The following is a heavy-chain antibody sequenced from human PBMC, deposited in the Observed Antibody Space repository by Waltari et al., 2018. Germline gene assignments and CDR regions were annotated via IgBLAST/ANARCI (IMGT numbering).Heavy chain of an antibody. Sequence: QVQLQQSGPGLVKPSQTLSLTCAISGDSVSSNSAAWNWIRQSPSRGLEWLGRTYYRSKWYNDYAVSVKSRITINPDTSKNQFSLQLNSVTPEDTAEYYCARGSLWDDILTGFAAYYMDVWGKGTTVTVSS. CDR2: TYYRSKWYN. D-gene: IGHD3-9*01. CDR3: ARGSLWDDILTGFAAYYMDV. V-gene: IGHV6-1*01. J-gene: IGHJ6*03. CDR1: GDSVSSNSAA.